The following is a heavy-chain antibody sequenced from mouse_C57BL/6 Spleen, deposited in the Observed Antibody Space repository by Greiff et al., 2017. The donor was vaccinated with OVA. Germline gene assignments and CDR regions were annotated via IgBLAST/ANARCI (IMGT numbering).Heavy chain of an antibody. CDR1: GYTFTSYW. CDR2: INPSNGGT. D-gene: IGHD4-1*01. V-gene: IGHV1-53*01. J-gene: IGHJ2*01. Sequence: VQLQQPGPELVKPGASVKLSCKASGYTFTSYWMPWVKQRPGKGLEWIGNINPSNGGTNYNEKFKSKATLTVDQSSRTSYMPLSSLTSEDSAVYYCARWITGTRDYWGQGTTLTVSA. CDR3: ARWITGTRDY.